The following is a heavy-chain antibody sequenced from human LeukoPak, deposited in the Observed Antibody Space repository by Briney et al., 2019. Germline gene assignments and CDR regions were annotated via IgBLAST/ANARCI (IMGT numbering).Heavy chain of an antibody. CDR2: ISGSGGNT. V-gene: IGHV3-23*01. CDR1: GFTFSSYA. CDR3: AKEDGVTMIVVARGMDV. Sequence: PGASLSPSCAASGFTFSSYAMCWVRQAPGKGLGWVSAISGSGGNTYYADSVKGRFTISRDNSKNTLYLQMNSLRAEDTAIYYCAKEDGVTMIVVARGMDVWGKGTTVTVSS. D-gene: IGHD3-22*01. J-gene: IGHJ6*03.